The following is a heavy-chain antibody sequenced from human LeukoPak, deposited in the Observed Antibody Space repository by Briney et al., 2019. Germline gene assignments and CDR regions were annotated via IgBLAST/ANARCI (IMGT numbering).Heavy chain of an antibody. CDR3: TTVDYYDSDEGPP. CDR1: GFSFSSYE. CDR2: IKSKTDGGTT. D-gene: IGHD3-22*01. V-gene: IGHV3-15*01. J-gene: IGHJ4*02. Sequence: GGSLRLSCAASGFSFSSYEMNWVRQAPGKGLEWVGRIKSKTDGGTTDYAAPVKGRFTISRDDSKNTLYLQMNSLKTEDTAVYYCTTVDYYDSDEGPPWGQGTLVTVSS.